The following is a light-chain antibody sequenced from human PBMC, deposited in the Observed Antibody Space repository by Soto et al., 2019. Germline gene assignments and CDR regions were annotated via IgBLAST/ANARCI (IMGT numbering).Light chain of an antibody. CDR2: GNV. J-gene: IGLJ1*01. CDR1: SSNIGADYD. CDR3: QSYDTGLSGYV. Sequence: QPVLTQPPSVSGAPGQRGTISCTGGSSNIGADYDVHWYQPLPGTLPNLLIYGNVNRPSGVPDRFSGSQSGASPSLVITGLRAADEADYYCQSYDTGLSGYVFGAGTTVTVL. V-gene: IGLV1-40*01.